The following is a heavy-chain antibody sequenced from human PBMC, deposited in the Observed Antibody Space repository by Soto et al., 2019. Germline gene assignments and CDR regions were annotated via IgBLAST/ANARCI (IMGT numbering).Heavy chain of an antibody. D-gene: IGHD3-22*01. CDR1: GGSISGSNW. CDR2: IYHSGST. CDR3: ARGNYYDSSGYYSGLDY. Sequence: SETLSLTCAVSGGSISGSNWWSWVRQPPGKGLEWIGEIYHSGSTNYNPSLKSRVTISVDKSKNQFSLKLCSVTAADTAVYYCARGNYYDSSGYYSGLDYWGQGTLVTVSS. V-gene: IGHV4-4*02. J-gene: IGHJ4*02.